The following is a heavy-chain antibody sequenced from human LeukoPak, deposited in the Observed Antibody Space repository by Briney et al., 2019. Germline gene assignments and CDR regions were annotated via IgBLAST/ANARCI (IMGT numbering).Heavy chain of an antibody. CDR2: IYYSGST. V-gene: IGHV4-59*01. CDR3: ARVRDDFWSGPSAYFDY. D-gene: IGHD3-3*01. Sequence: SETLSLTCTVSGGSISSYYWSWIRQPPGKGLEWIGYIYYSGSTNYNPSLKSRVTTSVDTSKNQFSLKLSSVTAADTAVYYCARVRDDFWSGPSAYFDYWGQGTLVTVSS. CDR1: GGSISSYY. J-gene: IGHJ4*02.